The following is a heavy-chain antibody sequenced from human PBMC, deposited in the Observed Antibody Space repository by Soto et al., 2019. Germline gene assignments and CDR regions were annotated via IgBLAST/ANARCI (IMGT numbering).Heavy chain of an antibody. J-gene: IGHJ4*02. CDR3: ASGASLWYPYLFDS. CDR2: IIPYYNTL. Sequence: QAQVVQSGAEVRKPGSSVKLSCKASEGTFNSYAIAWVRQAPGQGLEWMGGIIPYYNTLNYAQKFQDRVTITADDSTTTVYMELSSLRSYDTALYFCASGASLWYPYLFDSWAQGTLVTVSS. CDR1: EGTFNSYA. D-gene: IGHD6-13*01. V-gene: IGHV1-69*01.